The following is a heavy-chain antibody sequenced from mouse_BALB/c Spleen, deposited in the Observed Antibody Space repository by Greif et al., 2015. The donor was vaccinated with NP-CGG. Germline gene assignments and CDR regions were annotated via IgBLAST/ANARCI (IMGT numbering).Heavy chain of an antibody. CDR3: ARLGITTSSAWFAY. CDR2: IDPSDSET. J-gene: IGHJ3*01. D-gene: IGHD2-4*01. Sequence: QVQLQQSGPQLVRPGASVKISCKASGYSFTSYWMHWVKQRPGQGLEWIGMIDPSDSETRLNQKFKDKATLTVDKSSSTAYMQLSSPTSEDSAVYYCARLGITTSSAWFAYWGQGTLVTVSA. V-gene: IGHV1S126*01. CDR1: GYSFTSYW.